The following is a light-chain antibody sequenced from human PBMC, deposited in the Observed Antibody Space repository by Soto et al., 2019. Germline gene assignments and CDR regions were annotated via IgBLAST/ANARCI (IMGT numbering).Light chain of an antibody. Sequence: EIVLTQSPGTLSLSPRERATLSFRASQSVSSSYLAWYQQKPGQATRLIIYGASSRATGTPDRFSGSGSGTDFTLTISRLEPEDFAVYYCQQYGSSAPITFGQGTRLEIK. CDR2: GAS. J-gene: IGKJ5*01. CDR3: QQYGSSAPIT. CDR1: QSVSSSY. V-gene: IGKV3-20*01.